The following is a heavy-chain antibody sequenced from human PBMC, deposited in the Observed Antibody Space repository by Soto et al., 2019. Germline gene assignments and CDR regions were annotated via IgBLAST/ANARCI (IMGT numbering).Heavy chain of an antibody. CDR3: ARGPRGRAAAGTGLNWFDP. CDR1: GDSVSSNTAA. V-gene: IGHV6-1*01. D-gene: IGHD6-13*01. J-gene: IGHJ5*02. Sequence: SPTLSITCGVSGDSVSSNTAAWNWIRQSPSRGLELLGRTYYRSKWYNDYAVSVKSRITINPDTSKNQFSLQLNSVTPEDTAVYYCARGPRGRAAAGTGLNWFDPWGQGTLVTVSS. CDR2: TYYRSKWYN.